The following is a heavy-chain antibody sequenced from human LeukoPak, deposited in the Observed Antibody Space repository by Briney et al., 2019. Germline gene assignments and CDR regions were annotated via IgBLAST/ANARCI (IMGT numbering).Heavy chain of an antibody. CDR2: ISGSSPNT. J-gene: IGHJ4*02. CDR1: GLTFSTYA. D-gene: IGHD4-17*01. CDR3: AKDDGDYAQGYYFDY. Sequence: QTGGSLRLSCAASGLTFSTYAMSWVRQAPGKGLEWVSAISGSSPNTYYAASVKGRFTISRDNSKNTLYLQMNSLRAEDTAMYYCAKDDGDYAQGYYFDYWGQGTLVTVSS. V-gene: IGHV3-23*01.